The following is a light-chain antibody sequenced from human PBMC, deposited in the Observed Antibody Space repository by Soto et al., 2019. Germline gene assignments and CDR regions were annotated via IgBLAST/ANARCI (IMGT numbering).Light chain of an antibody. V-gene: IGKV1-39*01. Sequence: DIQMTQSPSSLSASVGDRVTITCRASQSISNNLNWYQQKPGKAPELLIYAASSLQSGVPSRFSGSGSGTDFTLTISSLQPEDFATYYCQQSYRTPLTFGGGTKVEIK. CDR3: QQSYRTPLT. J-gene: IGKJ4*01. CDR2: AAS. CDR1: QSISNN.